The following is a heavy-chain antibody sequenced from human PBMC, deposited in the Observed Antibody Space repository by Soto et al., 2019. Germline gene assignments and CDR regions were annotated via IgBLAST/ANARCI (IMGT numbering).Heavy chain of an antibody. V-gene: IGHV1-8*01. CDR3: SRERTGTTSMDV. Sequence: QVQLVQSGAEVKKPGASVKVSCKASGYTFTSYDINWVRQATGQGLEWMGWMNPNSCNTGYAQKFQGRVTMTRNTSISTAYMELSSLRSEDTAVYYCSRERTGTTSMDVWGQGTTVTVSS. D-gene: IGHD1-1*01. J-gene: IGHJ6*02. CDR1: GYTFTSYD. CDR2: MNPNSCNT.